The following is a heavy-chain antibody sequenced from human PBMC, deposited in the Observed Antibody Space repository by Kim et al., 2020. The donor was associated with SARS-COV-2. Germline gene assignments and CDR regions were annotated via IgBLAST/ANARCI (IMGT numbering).Heavy chain of an antibody. J-gene: IGHJ3*02. Sequence: GGSLRLSCAASGFTFSSYSMNWVRQAPGKGLVWVSRINSDGSSTSYADSVKGRFTISRDNAKNTLYLQMNSLRAEDTAVYYCARDHWCSGGSCYYGGAFDIWGQGTMVTVSS. CDR2: INSDGSST. V-gene: IGHV3-74*01. CDR3: ARDHWCSGGSCYYGGAFDI. CDR1: GFTFSSYS. D-gene: IGHD2-15*01.